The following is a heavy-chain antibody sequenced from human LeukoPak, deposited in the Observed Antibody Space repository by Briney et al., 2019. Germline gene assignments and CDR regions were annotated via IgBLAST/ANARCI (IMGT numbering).Heavy chain of an antibody. CDR3: AKACSSGWYFDY. Sequence: PGGSLRLSCAASGFTFSSYSMNWVRQAPGKGLEWVSAISGSGGSTYYADSVKGRFTISRDNSKNTLYLQMNSLRAEDTAVYYCAKACSSGWYFDYWGQGTLVTVSS. D-gene: IGHD6-19*01. J-gene: IGHJ4*02. CDR1: GFTFSSYS. V-gene: IGHV3-23*01. CDR2: ISGSGGST.